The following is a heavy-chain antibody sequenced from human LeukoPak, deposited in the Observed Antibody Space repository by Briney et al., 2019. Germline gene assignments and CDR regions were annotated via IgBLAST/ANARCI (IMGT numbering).Heavy chain of an antibody. V-gene: IGHV5-51*01. CDR1: GYNFPIYW. D-gene: IGHD4-11*01. CDR3: ARQGGNYVSLDI. Sequence: GESLKISCKVSGYNFPIYWIGWVRQMPGKGLEWMAIISPADYDTRYSPSFRGQVTISVDKSISTAYLQWNSLEASDTAMYYCARQGGNYVSLDIWGQGTMVTVSS. J-gene: IGHJ3*02. CDR2: ISPADYDT.